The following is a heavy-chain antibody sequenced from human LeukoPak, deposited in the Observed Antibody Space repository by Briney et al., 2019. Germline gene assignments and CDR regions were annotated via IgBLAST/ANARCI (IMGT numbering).Heavy chain of an antibody. Sequence: GGSLRLSCAASGFTFSSQWMHWVRQAPGKGLVWVSRINRDGSGIIYADSVKGRFTISRDNAKNTLYLQMNSLRAEDTAVYYCARAPPSNGYSYHFDIWGQGTMVTVSS. V-gene: IGHV3-74*01. J-gene: IGHJ3*02. CDR1: GFTFSSQW. D-gene: IGHD5-18*01. CDR2: INRDGSGI. CDR3: ARAPPSNGYSYHFDI.